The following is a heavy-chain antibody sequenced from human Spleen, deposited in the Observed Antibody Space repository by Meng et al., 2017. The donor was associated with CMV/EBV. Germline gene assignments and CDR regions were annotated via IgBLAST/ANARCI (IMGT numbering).Heavy chain of an antibody. V-gene: IGHV4-39*01. CDR3: ARHRTGTYPTNYFDY. CDR1: DGSISSSRFC. CDR2: ISYSGGT. D-gene: IGHD1-14*01. Sequence: SDGSISSSRFCWGWIRQPPGKGLDWIGSISYSGGTYYNPSLKSRVTISVDTSKNQFSLKLSSVTAADTAVFYCARHRTGTYPTNYFDYWGQGTLVTVSS. J-gene: IGHJ4*02.